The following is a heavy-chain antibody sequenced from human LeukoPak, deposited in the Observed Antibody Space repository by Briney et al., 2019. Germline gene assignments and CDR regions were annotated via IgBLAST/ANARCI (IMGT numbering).Heavy chain of an antibody. CDR3: ARDIVVPAAIWFDGYYYYGMDV. Sequence: SETLSLTCTVSGGSISSYYWSWIRQPPGKGLEWIGYIYYSGSTNYNPSLKSRVTISVDTSKNQFSLKLGSVTAADTAVYYCARDIVVPAAIWFDGYYYYGMDVWGQGTTVTVSS. CDR2: IYYSGST. D-gene: IGHD2-2*01. J-gene: IGHJ6*02. V-gene: IGHV4-59*01. CDR1: GGSISSYY.